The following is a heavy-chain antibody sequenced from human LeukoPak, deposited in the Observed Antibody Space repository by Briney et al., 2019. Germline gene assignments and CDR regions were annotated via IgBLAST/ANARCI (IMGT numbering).Heavy chain of an antibody. D-gene: IGHD6-13*01. CDR1: GGSISSYY. J-gene: IGHJ6*02. CDR2: IYYSGST. V-gene: IGHV4-59*01. CDR3: ARGYSSSWHDYYGMDV. Sequence: SETLSLTCTVSGGSISSYYWSWIRQPPGKGLEWIGYIYYSGSTNYNPSLKSRVTISVDTSKNQFSLKLSSVTAADTAVYYCARGYSSSWHDYYGMDVWGQGTTVTVSS.